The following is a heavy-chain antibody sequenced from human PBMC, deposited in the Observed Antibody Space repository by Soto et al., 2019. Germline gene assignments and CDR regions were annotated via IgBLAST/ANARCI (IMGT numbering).Heavy chain of an antibody. CDR2: VYHSGST. D-gene: IGHD1-26*01. CDR3: ARDTGLAPTVLGS. Sequence: QVQLQESGPGLVKPSQTLSLTCSVSGDSIRGGCHYWNWIRHFPGKGLEWLGYVYHSGSTHYNPSLRGRLTISIDTSKNQFPRLLISVTAADTALYCCARDTGLAPTVLGSWGHGTQVTVSS. J-gene: IGHJ4*03. V-gene: IGHV4-31*03. CDR1: GDSIRGGCHY.